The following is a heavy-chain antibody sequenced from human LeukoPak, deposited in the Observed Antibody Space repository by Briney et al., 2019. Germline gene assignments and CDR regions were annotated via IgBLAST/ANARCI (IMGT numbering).Heavy chain of an antibody. J-gene: IGHJ5*02. V-gene: IGHV4-39*01. CDR3: ARHKSGIDWFDP. Sequence: SEILSLTCTLSGDSISSSGYCWGWIRQPPGKGLECVGVICYTGNTYYNPSLKSRVTISVDTSKNQFSLRLSSVTAADTAVYYCARHKSGIDWFDPWGQGTLVTVSS. CDR1: GDSISSSGYC. D-gene: IGHD1-14*01. CDR2: ICYTGNT.